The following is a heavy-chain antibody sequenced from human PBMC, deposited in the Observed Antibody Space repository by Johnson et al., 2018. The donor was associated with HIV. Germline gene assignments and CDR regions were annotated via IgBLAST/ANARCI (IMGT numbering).Heavy chain of an antibody. J-gene: IGHJ3*02. CDR3: ARAGLTYTLDAFDI. Sequence: VQLVESGGGLVQPGGSLRLSCAASGFTFSTYAMHWVRQAPGKGLEYVSAISSNGGSTYYANSVKGRFTISRDNSKSTLYLQMGSLRAEDMAVYYCARAGLTYTLDAFDIWGQGTLVTVSS. CDR2: ISSNGGST. D-gene: IGHD3-16*01. V-gene: IGHV3-64*01. CDR1: GFTFSTYA.